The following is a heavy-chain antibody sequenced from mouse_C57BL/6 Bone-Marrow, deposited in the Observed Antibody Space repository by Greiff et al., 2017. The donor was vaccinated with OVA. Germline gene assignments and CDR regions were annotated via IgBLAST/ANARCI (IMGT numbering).Heavy chain of an antibody. CDR1: GFTFSSYA. CDR3: ARAGSNCLDY. J-gene: IGHJ2*01. Sequence: EVMLVESGGGLVKPGGSLKLSCAASGFTFSSYAMSWVRQTPEKRLEWVATISDGGSYTYYPDNVKGRCTISKDNAKNNPYLQMSHLKSEDTAMYYCARAGSNCLDYWGQGTTLTVSS. V-gene: IGHV5-4*03. CDR2: ISDGGSYT. D-gene: IGHD2-5*01.